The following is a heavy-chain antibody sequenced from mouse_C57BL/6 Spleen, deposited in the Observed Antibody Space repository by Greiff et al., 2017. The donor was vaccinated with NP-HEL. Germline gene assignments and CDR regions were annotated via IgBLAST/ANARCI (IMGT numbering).Heavy chain of an antibody. CDR1: GYTFTSYW. CDR3: AMGDYDRDYAMDY. V-gene: IGHV1-74*01. Sequence: QVQLQQPGAELVKPGASVKVSCKASGYTFTSYWMHWVKQRPGQGLEWIGRIHPSDSDTNYNQKFKGKATLTVDKSSSKAYMQLSSLTSEDSAVYYCAMGDYDRDYAMDYWGQGTSVTVSS. D-gene: IGHD2-4*01. J-gene: IGHJ4*01. CDR2: IHPSDSDT.